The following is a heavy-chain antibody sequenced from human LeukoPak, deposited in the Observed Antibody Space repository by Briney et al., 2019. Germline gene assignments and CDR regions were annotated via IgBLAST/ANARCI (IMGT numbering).Heavy chain of an antibody. CDR2: ISGSGGST. CDR3: AKDDSYGYGGIFSY. V-gene: IGHV3-23*01. CDR1: GFTFSSYA. Sequence: PGGSLRLSCAASGFTFSSYAMSWVRQAPGKGLEWVSAISGSGGSTYYADSVKGRFTISRDNSKNTLYLQMNSPRAEDTAVYYCAKDDSYGYGGIFSYWGQGTLVTVSS. J-gene: IGHJ4*02. D-gene: IGHD5-18*01.